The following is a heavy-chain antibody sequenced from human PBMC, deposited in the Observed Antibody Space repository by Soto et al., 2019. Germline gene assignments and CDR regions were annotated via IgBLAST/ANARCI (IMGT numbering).Heavy chain of an antibody. J-gene: IGHJ6*03. CDR3: ARGSYYDFWSGYKGNYYYYMDV. D-gene: IGHD3-3*01. V-gene: IGHV4-4*02. Sequence: PSETLSLTCAVSSGSISSSNWWSWVRPPPGKGLEWIGEIYHSGSTNYNPSLKSRVTISVDKSKNQFSLKLSSVTAADTAVYYCARGSYYDFWSGYKGNYYYYMDVWGKGTTVTVSS. CDR2: IYHSGST. CDR1: SGSISSSNW.